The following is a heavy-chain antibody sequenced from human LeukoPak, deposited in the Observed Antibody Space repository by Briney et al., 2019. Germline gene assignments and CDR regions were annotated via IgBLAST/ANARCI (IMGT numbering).Heavy chain of an antibody. CDR1: GLTVSNNY. J-gene: IGHJ4*02. Sequence: GGSLRRSCAASGLTVSNNYMSWVRQAPGKGLEWVSVIYNDDSASYADSVKGRFTISRDNSRNTLYLQMNSLRAEDTAVYYCARERPGGSYLDFDYWGQGTLVTVSS. CDR3: ARERPGGSYLDFDY. V-gene: IGHV3-66*01. CDR2: IYNDDSA. D-gene: IGHD1-26*01.